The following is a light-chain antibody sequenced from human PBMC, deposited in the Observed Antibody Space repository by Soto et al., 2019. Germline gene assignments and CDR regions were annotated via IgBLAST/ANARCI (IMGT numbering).Light chain of an antibody. CDR2: GAS. Sequence: EIVLTQYPATLSVSPGERATLSCRASQSVSSNLAWYQHKPGQGPRLVFYGASTRATGIPPRFIGSGSGTDFTLTIISLQSEDSAVYYCQQSSNWPYTFGQGTKLEIK. CDR1: QSVSSN. CDR3: QQSSNWPYT. J-gene: IGKJ2*01. V-gene: IGKV3-15*01.